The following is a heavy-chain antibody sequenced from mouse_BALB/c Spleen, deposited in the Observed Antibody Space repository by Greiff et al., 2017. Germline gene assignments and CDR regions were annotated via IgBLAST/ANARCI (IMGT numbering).Heavy chain of an antibody. Sequence: VQLQQSGTVLARPGASVKMSCKASGYSFTSYWMHWVKQRPGQGLEWIGAIYPGNSDTSYNQKFKGKAKLTAVTSASTAYMELSSLTNEDSAVYSCTRGATVVPFAYWGQGTLVTVSA. J-gene: IGHJ3*01. CDR2: IYPGNSDT. CDR1: GYSFTSYW. D-gene: IGHD1-1*01. V-gene: IGHV1-5*01. CDR3: TRGATVVPFAY.